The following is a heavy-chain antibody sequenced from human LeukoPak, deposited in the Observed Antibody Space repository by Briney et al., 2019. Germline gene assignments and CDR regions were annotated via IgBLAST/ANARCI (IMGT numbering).Heavy chain of an antibody. D-gene: IGHD1-26*01. CDR3: ARTPAGESDAFDI. V-gene: IGHV4-61*02. Sequence: SETLSLTCTVSGGSISSGSYYWSWIRQPAGKGLGWIGRIYTSGGTNYNPSLNSGVTISVDTSKNHFSLKLSSVTAADTAVYYCARTPAGESDAFDIWGQGTMVTVSS. CDR2: IYTSGGT. CDR1: GGSISSGSYY. J-gene: IGHJ3*02.